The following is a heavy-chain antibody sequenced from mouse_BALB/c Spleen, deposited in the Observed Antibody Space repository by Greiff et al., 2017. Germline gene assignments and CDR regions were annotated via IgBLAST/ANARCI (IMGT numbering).Heavy chain of an antibody. CDR3: ARDRSTTRFAY. Sequence: DVMLVESGGDLVKPGGSLKLSCAASGFTFSSYGMSWVRQTPDKRLELVATINSNGGSTYYPDSVKGRFTISRDNAKNTLYLQMSSLKSEDTAMYYCARDRSTTRFAYWGQGTLVTVSA. J-gene: IGHJ3*01. D-gene: IGHD1-1*01. CDR1: GFTFSSYG. V-gene: IGHV5-6-3*01. CDR2: INSNGGST.